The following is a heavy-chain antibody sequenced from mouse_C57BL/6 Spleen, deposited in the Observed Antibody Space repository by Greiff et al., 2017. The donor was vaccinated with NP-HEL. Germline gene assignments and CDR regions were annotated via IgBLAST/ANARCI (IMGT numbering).Heavy chain of an antibody. CDR3: ARWDYGSSYGY. J-gene: IGHJ2*01. CDR1: GYAFTNYL. CDR2: INPGSGGT. Sequence: VQLQQSGAELVRPGTSVKVSCKASGYAFTNYLIEWVKQRPGQGLEWIGVINPGSGGTNYNEKFKGKATLTTDKSSSTAYMQLSSLPSEDSAVYFCARWDYGSSYGYWGQGTTLTVSS. V-gene: IGHV1-54*01. D-gene: IGHD1-1*01.